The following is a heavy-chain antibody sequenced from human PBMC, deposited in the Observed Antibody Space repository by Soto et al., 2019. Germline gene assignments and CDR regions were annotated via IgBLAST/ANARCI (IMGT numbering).Heavy chain of an antibody. V-gene: IGHV1-69*12. CDR2: IIPIFGTA. CDR3: ARAGREIGYSSSWYFDY. J-gene: IGHJ4*02. Sequence: QVPLVQSGAEVKKPGSSVKVSCKASGGTFSSYAISWVRQAPGQGLEWMGGIIPIFGTANYAQKFQGRVTITADESTSTAYMELSSLRSEDTAVYYCARAGREIGYSSSWYFDYWGQGTLVTVSS. D-gene: IGHD6-13*01. CDR1: GGTFSSYA.